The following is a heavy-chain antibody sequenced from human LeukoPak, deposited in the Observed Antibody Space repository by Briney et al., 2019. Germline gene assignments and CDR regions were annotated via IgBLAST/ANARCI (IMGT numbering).Heavy chain of an antibody. CDR1: GYTFTSYG. CDR2: ISAYNGNT. V-gene: IGHV1-18*01. J-gene: IGHJ6*02. CDR3: AKDRSSSWYEGPFNGMDV. Sequence: GASVKVSCKASGYTFTSYGISWVRQAPGQGLEWMGWISAYNGNTNYAQKLQGRVTMTTDTSTSTAYMELRSLRAEDTAVYYCAKDRSSSWYEGPFNGMDVWGQGTTVTVSS. D-gene: IGHD6-13*01.